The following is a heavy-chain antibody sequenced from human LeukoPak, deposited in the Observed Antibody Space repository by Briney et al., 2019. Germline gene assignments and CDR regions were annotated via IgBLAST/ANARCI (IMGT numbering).Heavy chain of an antibody. V-gene: IGHV1-46*01. CDR1: GYTFTSYY. CDR2: INPSGGST. J-gene: IGHJ4*02. D-gene: IGHD4-17*01. Sequence: ASVKVSCKASGYTFTSYYMHWVRQAPGQGLEWMGIINPSGGSTSYAQKFQGRVTMTRDTSTSTVHMELSSLRSEDTAVYYCARSRVYGAFVSRRYYFDYWGQGTLVTVSS. CDR3: ARSRVYGAFVSRRYYFDY.